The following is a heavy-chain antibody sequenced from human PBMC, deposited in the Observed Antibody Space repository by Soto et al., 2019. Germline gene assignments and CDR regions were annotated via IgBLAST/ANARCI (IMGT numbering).Heavy chain of an antibody. D-gene: IGHD3-9*01. V-gene: IGHV3-74*01. CDR3: AREYYGLLTGSYTDY. J-gene: IGHJ4*02. CDR1: GFPFSSYW. Sequence: EVQLVESGGDLVQPGGSLRLSCAASGFPFSSYWMHWVRHTPGKGLDWVAGISGDGVTTYYADSVTGRFTVSRDNAKNTVYLKISGLRAEDTAGYYSAREYYGLLTGSYTDYWGQGTLVSVSS. CDR2: ISGDGVTT.